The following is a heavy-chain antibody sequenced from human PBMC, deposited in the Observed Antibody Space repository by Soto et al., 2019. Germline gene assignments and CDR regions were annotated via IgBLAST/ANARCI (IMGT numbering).Heavy chain of an antibody. Sequence: EVQLVESGGGLVQPGGSLRLSCAASGFTFSSYWMHWVRQAPGKGLMWVSRINRDGSTTSYADSVKGRFTISRDNAKNTLYLQMNSLRAEDTAVYYCARDEDSSGCYYFDYWGPGTLVTVSS. J-gene: IGHJ4*02. CDR2: INRDGSTT. D-gene: IGHD6-19*01. CDR1: GFTFSSYW. CDR3: ARDEDSSGCYYFDY. V-gene: IGHV3-74*01.